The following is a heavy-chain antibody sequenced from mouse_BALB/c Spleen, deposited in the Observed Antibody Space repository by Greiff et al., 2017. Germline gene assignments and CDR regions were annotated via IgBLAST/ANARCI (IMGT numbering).Heavy chain of an antibody. V-gene: IGHV5-6-5*01. CDR3: ARGPGDVYAMDY. D-gene: IGHD3-3*01. Sequence: EVQVVESGGDLVKPGGSLKLSCAASGFTFSSYAMSWVRQTPEKRLEWVASISSGGSTYYPDSVKGRFTISRDNARNILYLQMSSLRSEDTAMYYCARGPGDVYAMDYWGQGTSVTVSS. CDR2: ISSGGST. CDR1: GFTFSSYA. J-gene: IGHJ4*01.